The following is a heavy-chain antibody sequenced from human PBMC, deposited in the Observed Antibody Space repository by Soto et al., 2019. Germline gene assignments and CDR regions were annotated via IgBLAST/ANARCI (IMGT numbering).Heavy chain of an antibody. Sequence: PGGSLLVCFAASVFTFTRYIMSWVRHAPGKGPDLVSSISSTTNYIYYGDSMNGRFTISRDNSKNSLYLEMNSLRAEDTAVYYCARESEDLTSNFDYWGQGTMVTVSS. CDR1: VFTFTRYI. V-gene: IGHV3-21*06. J-gene: IGHJ4*02. CDR2: ISSTTNYI. CDR3: ARESEDLTSNFDY.